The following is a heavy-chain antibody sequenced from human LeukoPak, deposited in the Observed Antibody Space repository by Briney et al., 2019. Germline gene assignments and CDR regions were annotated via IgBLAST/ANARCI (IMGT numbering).Heavy chain of an antibody. CDR2: INPSGGST. V-gene: IGHV1-46*01. D-gene: IGHD3-22*01. Sequence: GASVKVSCKASGYTFTSYYMHWVRQAPGQGLEGMGIINPSGGSTSYAQKFQGRVTMTRETSTRTVYMELSSLRSEDTAVYYCARDAGSGYTLEYWGQGTLVTVSS. J-gene: IGHJ4*02. CDR1: GYTFTSYY. CDR3: ARDAGSGYTLEY.